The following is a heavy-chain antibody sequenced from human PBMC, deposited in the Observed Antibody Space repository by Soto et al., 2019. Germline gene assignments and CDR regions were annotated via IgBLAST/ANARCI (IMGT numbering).Heavy chain of an antibody. V-gene: IGHV1-46*03. CDR2: INPSGGST. D-gene: IGHD3-10*01. CDR3: ARDPLMVRGVIGWFDP. J-gene: IGHJ5*02. Sequence: ASVKVSCKASEYTFTSYYMHWVRQAPGQGLEWMGIINPSGGSTSYAQKFQGRVTMTRDTSTSTVYMELSSLRSEDTAVYYCARDPLMVRGVIGWFDPWGQGTLVTAPQ. CDR1: EYTFTSYY.